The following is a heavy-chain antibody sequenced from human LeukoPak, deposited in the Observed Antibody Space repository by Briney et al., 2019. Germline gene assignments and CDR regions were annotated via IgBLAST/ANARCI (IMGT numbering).Heavy chain of an antibody. Sequence: GGSLRLSCAASGFTFSSYAMHWVRQAPGKGLEWVAVISYDGSNKYYADSVKGRFTISGDNSKNTLYLQMNSLRAEDTAVYYCARLPVVVTGDSLYGMDVWGQGTTVTVSS. J-gene: IGHJ6*02. CDR1: GFTFSSYA. CDR2: ISYDGSNK. D-gene: IGHD2-21*02. V-gene: IGHV3-30*04. CDR3: ARLPVVVTGDSLYGMDV.